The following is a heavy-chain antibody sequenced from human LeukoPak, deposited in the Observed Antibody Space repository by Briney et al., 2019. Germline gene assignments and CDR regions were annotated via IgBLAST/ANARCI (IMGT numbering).Heavy chain of an antibody. Sequence: PGGSLRLSCAASGFAVSSKYMNWVRPAPGKGLEWVTVNLDGRADYEDSVKGRFTISSDNSKNTVYLQMNSLKDEDTAVYYCARDAETSLANWGQGTLVTVSP. J-gene: IGHJ4*02. CDR2: NLDGRA. V-gene: IGHV3-66*01. CDR1: GFAVSSKY. D-gene: IGHD5-24*01. CDR3: ARDAETSLAN.